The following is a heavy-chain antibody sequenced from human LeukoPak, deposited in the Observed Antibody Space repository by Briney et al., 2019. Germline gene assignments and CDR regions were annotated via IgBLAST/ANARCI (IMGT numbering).Heavy chain of an antibody. Sequence: GGSLRLSCAASGFTFSSYDIHWVRQATGKGLEWVSGIGTAGEIYYPGSVKGRFTISRDNSKNTLYLQMNSLRAEDTAVYYCAREFGIAVLIPEHFDYWGQGTLVTVSS. CDR3: AREFGIAVLIPEHFDY. CDR1: GFTFSSYD. CDR2: IGTAGEI. D-gene: IGHD6-19*01. J-gene: IGHJ4*02. V-gene: IGHV3-13*01.